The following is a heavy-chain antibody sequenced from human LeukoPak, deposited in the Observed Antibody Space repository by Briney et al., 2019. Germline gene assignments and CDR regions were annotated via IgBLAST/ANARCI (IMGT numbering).Heavy chain of an antibody. Sequence: ASVKVSCKASGGTFSSYAINWVRQAPGQGLEWMGWMNPNSGNTGYAQKFQGRVTMTRNTSISTAYMELSSLRSDDTAVYYCARGYGSRASRGAFDIWGQGTMVTVSS. CDR2: MNPNSGNT. CDR1: GGTFSSYA. J-gene: IGHJ3*02. V-gene: IGHV1-8*02. CDR3: ARGYGSRASRGAFDI. D-gene: IGHD4-17*01.